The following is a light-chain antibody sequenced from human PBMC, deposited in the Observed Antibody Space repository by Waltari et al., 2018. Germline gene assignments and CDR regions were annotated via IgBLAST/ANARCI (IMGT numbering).Light chain of an antibody. Sequence: QSALTQPASVSGSPGQPITIPCTGLGRAIDHSAFVSWYQHQPGKAPRVIIYDVTNRPSGISHRFSASKSANTASLTISGLQPEDEGDYYCTSQALDGVVLFGGGTQVTV. J-gene: IGLJ3*02. CDR3: TSQALDGVVL. CDR2: DVT. V-gene: IGLV2-14*03. CDR1: GRAIDHSAF.